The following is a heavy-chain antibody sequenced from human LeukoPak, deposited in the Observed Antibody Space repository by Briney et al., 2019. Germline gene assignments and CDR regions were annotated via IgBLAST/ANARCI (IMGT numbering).Heavy chain of an antibody. D-gene: IGHD3-22*01. Sequence: PSETLSLTCAVYGVSFSGYYWIWIRQPPGKGLEWIGEINHSGSTNYNPSLKSRVTISVDSSKNQFSLKLSSVTAADTAVYYCARAGDRSGYSDYWGQGTLVTVSS. CDR3: ARAGDRSGYSDY. V-gene: IGHV4-34*01. CDR1: GVSFSGYY. CDR2: INHSGST. J-gene: IGHJ4*02.